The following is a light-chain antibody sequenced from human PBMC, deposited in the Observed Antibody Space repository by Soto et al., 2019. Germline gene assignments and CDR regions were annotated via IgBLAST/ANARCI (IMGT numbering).Light chain of an antibody. J-gene: IGKJ3*01. CDR1: RSVNSN. Sequence: EIVMTQSPATLSVSPGERATLSCRASRSVNSNLAWYQQKPGQAPRLLIYGASTRATGIPARFSGSGSGTEFTLTISSLQSEDFAVYYCQQYNNWPPIFTFGPGTKVDIK. CDR2: GAS. CDR3: QQYNNWPPIFT. V-gene: IGKV3-15*01.